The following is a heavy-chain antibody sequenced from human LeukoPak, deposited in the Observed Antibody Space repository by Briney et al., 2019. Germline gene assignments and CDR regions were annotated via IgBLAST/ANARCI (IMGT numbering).Heavy chain of an antibody. D-gene: IGHD4-23*01. J-gene: IGHJ3*02. CDR3: ATPRKVVTRDAFDI. CDR1: GYTFTAYY. Sequence: GASVTVSCKASGYTFTAYYMNWVRQAPGQGLEWMGWINPKSGGTKYEQKFQGRVTLTRDTSSSTAYMEVTRPRSDDTAVYYCATPRKVVTRDAFDIWGQGTMVTVSS. V-gene: IGHV1-2*02. CDR2: INPKSGGT.